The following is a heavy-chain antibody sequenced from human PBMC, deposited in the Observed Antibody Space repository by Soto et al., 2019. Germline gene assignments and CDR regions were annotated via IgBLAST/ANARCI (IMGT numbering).Heavy chain of an antibody. J-gene: IGHJ4*02. CDR1: GGSISSSSYY. Sequence: SETLSLTCTVSGGSISSSSYYWGWIRQPPGKGLEWIGSIYYSGSTYYNPSLKSRVTISVDTSKNQFSLKLSPVTAADTAVYYCARDYVRTFDYWGQGTLVTVSS. D-gene: IGHD3-16*01. CDR2: IYYSGST. CDR3: ARDYVRTFDY. V-gene: IGHV4-39*02.